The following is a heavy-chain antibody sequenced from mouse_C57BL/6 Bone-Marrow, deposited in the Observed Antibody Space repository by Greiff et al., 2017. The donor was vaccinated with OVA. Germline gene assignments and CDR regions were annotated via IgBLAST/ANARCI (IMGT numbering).Heavy chain of an antibody. V-gene: IGHV1-69*01. CDR1: GYTFTSYW. CDR2: IDPSDSYT. J-gene: IGHJ4*01. D-gene: IGHD3-1*01. Sequence: QVQLQQPGAELVMPGASVKLSCKASGYTFTSYWMHWVKQRPGQGLEWIGEIDPSDSYTNYNQKFKGKSTLTVDKSSSTAYMQLSSLTSEDSAVYYCARSGGAMDYWGQGTSVTGSS. CDR3: ARSGGAMDY.